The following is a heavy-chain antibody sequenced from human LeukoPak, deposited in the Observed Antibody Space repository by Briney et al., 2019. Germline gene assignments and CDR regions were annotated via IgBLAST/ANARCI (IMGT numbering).Heavy chain of an antibody. CDR1: GYTFTAYY. CDR3: ARGNSLGYCSSTSCYPHYDY. CDR2: INPNSGAT. V-gene: IGHV1-2*02. Sequence: GASVKVSCKASGYTFTAYYTHWLRQAPGQGLEWMGWINPNSGATKYAQEFQDRVTVTRDTSVGTAYMELSSLRSEDMAVYYCARGNSLGYCSSTSCYPHYDYWGQGTLVTVSS. D-gene: IGHD2-2*01. J-gene: IGHJ4*02.